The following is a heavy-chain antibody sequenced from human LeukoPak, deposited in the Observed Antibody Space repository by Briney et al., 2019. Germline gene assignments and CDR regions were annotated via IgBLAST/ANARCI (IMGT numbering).Heavy chain of an antibody. D-gene: IGHD2-2*02. CDR1: GFTFSSYS. V-gene: IGHV3-21*01. Sequence: PGGSLRLSCAASGFTFSSYSMNWVRQAPGKGLEWVSSISSSSYIYYADSVKGRFTISRDNAKNSLYLQMNSLRAEDTAVYYCARVVVPAAIPNHFDYWGQGTLVTVSS. CDR2: ISSSSYI. CDR3: ARVVVPAAIPNHFDY. J-gene: IGHJ4*02.